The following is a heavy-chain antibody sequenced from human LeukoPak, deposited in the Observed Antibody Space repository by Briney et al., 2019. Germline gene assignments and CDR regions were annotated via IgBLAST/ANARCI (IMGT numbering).Heavy chain of an antibody. J-gene: IGHJ4*02. CDR3: ARHGAYYDFWSGYLGIDY. CDR1: GGSISSYY. V-gene: IGHV4-59*08. CDR2: IYYSGST. D-gene: IGHD3-3*01. Sequence: SETLSLTCTVSGGSISSYYWSWIRQPPGKGLEWIGYIYYSGSTYYNPSLKSRVTISVDTSKNQFSLKLSSVAAADTAVYYCARHGAYYDFWSGYLGIDYWGQGTLVTVSS.